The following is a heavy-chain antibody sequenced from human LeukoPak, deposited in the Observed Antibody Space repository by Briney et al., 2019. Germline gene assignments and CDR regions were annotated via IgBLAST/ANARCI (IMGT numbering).Heavy chain of an antibody. Sequence: GGSLRLSCAASGFTFSSYGMHWVRQAPGKGLEWVAVIWYDGSNKYYADSVKGRFTISRDNSKNTLYLQMNSLRAEDTAVYYCARVGADIVVDYYYYYMDVWSKGTTVTVSS. CDR2: IWYDGSNK. J-gene: IGHJ6*03. D-gene: IGHD2-2*01. CDR3: ARVGADIVVDYYYYYMDV. V-gene: IGHV3-33*01. CDR1: GFTFSSYG.